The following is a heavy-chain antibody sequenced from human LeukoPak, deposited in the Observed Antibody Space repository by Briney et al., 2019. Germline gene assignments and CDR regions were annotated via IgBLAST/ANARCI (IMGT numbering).Heavy chain of an antibody. Sequence: PSETLSLTCAVYGGSFSDYYWSWLRQPPGKGLEWIGEINDSGSTNYNPSLKSRVTISVDTSMNQFSLKLSSVTAADTAEYYCARGLWFGESRPYYYDYWGQGNLVTVST. V-gene: IGHV4-34*01. J-gene: IGHJ4*02. CDR3: ARGLWFGESRPYYYDY. D-gene: IGHD3-10*01. CDR1: GGSFSDYY. CDR2: INDSGST.